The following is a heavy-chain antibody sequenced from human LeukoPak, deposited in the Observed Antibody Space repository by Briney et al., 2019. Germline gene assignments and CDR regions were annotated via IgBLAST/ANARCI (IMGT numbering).Heavy chain of an antibody. V-gene: IGHV3-64D*06. CDR3: VTGRDTPYFDP. CDR2: ISSNGGST. J-gene: IGHJ5*02. CDR1: GFTFSSYA. Sequence: GGSLRLSCSASGFTFSSYAMRWGRQAPGKGLEYVSAISSNGGSTYYAVSVKGSFTISRDNSKNTLYLQMSSLRAEDTAVYYCVTGRDTPYFDPWGQGTLVTVSS.